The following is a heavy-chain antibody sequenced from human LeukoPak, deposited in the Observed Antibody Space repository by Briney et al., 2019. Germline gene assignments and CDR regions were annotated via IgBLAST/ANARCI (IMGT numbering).Heavy chain of an antibody. V-gene: IGHV1-18*01. CDR3: ARLGGSGFDI. CDR2: ISAYNGNT. Sequence: VATVTVSCTASGYTFTSYGISWVRQAPGQGLEWMGWISAYNGNTNYAQKLQGRVTMTTDTSTSTAYMEPRSLRSDDTAVYYCARLGGSGFDIWGQGTMVAVSS. D-gene: IGHD3-10*01. J-gene: IGHJ3*02. CDR1: GYTFTSYG.